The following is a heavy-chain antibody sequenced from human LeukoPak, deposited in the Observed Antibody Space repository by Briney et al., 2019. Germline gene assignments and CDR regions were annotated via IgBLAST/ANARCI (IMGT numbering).Heavy chain of an antibody. CDR3: ARQVPTWSGYHFDY. CDR1: GGSVSGYY. V-gene: IGHV4-59*08. D-gene: IGHD3-3*01. Sequence: SETLSLTCTVSGGSVSGYYWSWIRQPPGKGLEWIGYIYYSGDTNYNPSLNSRVTVSVDTSKNQFSLKLSSVTAADTAVYYCARQVPTWSGYHFDYWGQGTLVTVSS. J-gene: IGHJ4*02. CDR2: IYYSGDT.